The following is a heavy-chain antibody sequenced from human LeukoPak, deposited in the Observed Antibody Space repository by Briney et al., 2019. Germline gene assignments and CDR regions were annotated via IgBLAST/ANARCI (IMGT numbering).Heavy chain of an antibody. CDR2: IYYSGST. Sequence: SETLSLTCTVSGGSISSYYWSWIRQPPGKGLEWIGYIYYSGSTNYNPSLKSRVTISVDTSKNQFSLKLSSVTAADTAVYYCAREDPGGVNPPRGYWGQGTLVTVSS. CDR1: GGSISSYY. V-gene: IGHV4-59*12. J-gene: IGHJ4*02. D-gene: IGHD3-16*01. CDR3: AREDPGGVNPPRGY.